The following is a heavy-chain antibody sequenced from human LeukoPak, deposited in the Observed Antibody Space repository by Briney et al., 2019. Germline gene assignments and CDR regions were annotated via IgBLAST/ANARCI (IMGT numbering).Heavy chain of an antibody. Sequence: AALVKVSCKVSGYTLTELSMHWVRQAPGKGLEWMGGFDPEDGETIYAQKFQGRVTMTEDTSTDTAYMELSSLRSEDTAVYYCATDRGAVARFLSYWGQGTLVTVSS. CDR1: GYTLTELS. V-gene: IGHV1-24*01. J-gene: IGHJ4*02. D-gene: IGHD6-19*01. CDR2: FDPEDGET. CDR3: ATDRGAVARFLSY.